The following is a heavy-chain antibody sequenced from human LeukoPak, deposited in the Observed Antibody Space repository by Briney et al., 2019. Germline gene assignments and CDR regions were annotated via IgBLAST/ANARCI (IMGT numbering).Heavy chain of an antibody. D-gene: IGHD6-13*01. CDR2: IYSSGST. Sequence: PSQTLSLTCIVSGGSISSASYYWSWIRQPAGKGLEWIGRIYSSGSTNYNPALKRRVTISVDTSKNQFSLKLSSVTAADTAVYYCAMRERLAAAFDYWGQGTLVTVSS. J-gene: IGHJ4*02. CDR3: AMRERLAAAFDY. CDR1: GGSISSASYY. V-gene: IGHV4-61*02.